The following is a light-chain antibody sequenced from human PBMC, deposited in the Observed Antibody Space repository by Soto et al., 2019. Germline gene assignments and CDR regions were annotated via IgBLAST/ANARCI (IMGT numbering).Light chain of an antibody. V-gene: IGKV1-8*01. J-gene: IGKJ4*01. CDR1: QGISSY. Sequence: AIRMTQSPSSFSASTGDRVTITCRASQGISSYLAWYQQKPVKAPKLLIYAASTLQSGVPSRFSGSASGTDFTLTISSLQSEDFSTYYCQQYYSYPLTVGGGTKVEIK. CDR3: QQYYSYPLT. CDR2: AAS.